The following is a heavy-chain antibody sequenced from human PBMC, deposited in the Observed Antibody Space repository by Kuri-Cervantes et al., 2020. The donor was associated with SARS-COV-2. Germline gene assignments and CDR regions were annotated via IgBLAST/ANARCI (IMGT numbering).Heavy chain of an antibody. V-gene: IGHV3-23*01. CDR1: GFTFSSYA. J-gene: IGHJ4*02. D-gene: IGHD6-19*01. CDR3: ARDSVFYSSGWYYFDY. CDR2: ISGSGGSK. Sequence: GGSLRLSCAASGFTFSSYAMSWVRQAPGKGLEWVSAISGSGGSKYYADSVKGRFTISRDNSKNTLYLQMNSLRAEDTAVYYCARDSVFYSSGWYYFDYWGQGTLVTVSS.